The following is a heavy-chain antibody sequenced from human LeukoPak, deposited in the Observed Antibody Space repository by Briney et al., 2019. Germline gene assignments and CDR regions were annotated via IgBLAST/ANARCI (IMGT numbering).Heavy chain of an antibody. CDR3: ARGHCSGGSCYYPMDV. V-gene: IGHV4-59*01. CDR1: GGPISNYY. CDR2: VYSTGST. J-gene: IGHJ6*02. D-gene: IGHD2-15*01. Sequence: ETLSLTCTVSGGPISNYYWSWIRQTPERGLEWIGFVYSTGSTHYNPSFKSRVTISIDTSKNQFSLKLNSVTAADTAVYYCARGHCSGGSCYYPMDVWGQGTTVTVSS.